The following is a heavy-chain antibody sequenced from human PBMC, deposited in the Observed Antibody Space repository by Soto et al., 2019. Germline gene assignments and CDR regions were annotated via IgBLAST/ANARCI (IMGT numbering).Heavy chain of an antibody. Sequence: SETLSLTCAVYGGSFSGYYWSWIRQPPGKGLEWIGEINHSGSTNYNPPLKSRVTISVDTSKNQFSLKLSSVTAADTAVYYCASFRSSGWYAGMDVWGQGTTVTVSS. CDR3: ASFRSSGWYAGMDV. V-gene: IGHV4-34*01. J-gene: IGHJ6*02. D-gene: IGHD6-19*01. CDR1: GGSFSGYY. CDR2: INHSGST.